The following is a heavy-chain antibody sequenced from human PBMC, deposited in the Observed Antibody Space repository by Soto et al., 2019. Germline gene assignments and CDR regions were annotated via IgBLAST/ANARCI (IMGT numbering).Heavy chain of an antibody. J-gene: IGHJ4*02. CDR3: ARGLHYDSISLDDY. D-gene: IGHD3-22*01. V-gene: IGHV1-69*02. Sequence: QVQLVQSGAEVKKPGSSVKVSCKASGGTFSSYTISWVRQAPGQGLEWMGRIIPILGIANYAPKFQGRVTITADKSTSTAYMELSSLRSEDTAVYYCARGLHYDSISLDDYWGQGTLVTVSS. CDR1: GGTFSSYT. CDR2: IIPILGIA.